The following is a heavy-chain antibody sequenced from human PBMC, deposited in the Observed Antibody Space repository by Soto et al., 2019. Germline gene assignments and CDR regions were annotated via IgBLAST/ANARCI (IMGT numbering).Heavy chain of an antibody. CDR1: GFVFSDFQ. CDR2: ITGTSAFT. J-gene: IGHJ4*02. V-gene: IGHV3-21*01. D-gene: IGHD3-16*01. Sequence: GGSLRLSCAASGFVFSDFQFNWVRQAPGGGLEWLSSITGTSAFTEYAESIEGRFTISRDNPNKLLFLHMDNLRPEDTAVYYCARDNLAFQGAFDLWGQGTMVTVYS. CDR3: ARDNLAFQGAFDL.